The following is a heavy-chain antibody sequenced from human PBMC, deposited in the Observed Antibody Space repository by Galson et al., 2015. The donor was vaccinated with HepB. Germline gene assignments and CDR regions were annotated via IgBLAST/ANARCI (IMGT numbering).Heavy chain of an antibody. Sequence: SLRLSCASSGFSFSNYAIHWVRQAPGKGLEWMAVISYDGSFRYYSDSVKGRFTVSRDPSRSILYLQMNSLRVDDTAVYYCAKGGPGRIGMMINRSVEFDPWGQGTLVIVSS. V-gene: IGHV3-30*18. CDR1: GFSFSNYA. CDR3: AKGGPGRIGMMINRSVEFDP. CDR2: ISYDGSFR. D-gene: IGHD3-16*01. J-gene: IGHJ5*02.